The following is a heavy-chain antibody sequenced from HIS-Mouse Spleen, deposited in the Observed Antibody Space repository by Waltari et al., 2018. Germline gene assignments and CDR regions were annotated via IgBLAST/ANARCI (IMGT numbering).Heavy chain of an antibody. D-gene: IGHD1-26*01. CDR1: GFTFSSYA. CDR2: ISYDGSNK. CDR3: ARALGGWELLGFFDY. Sequence: QVLLVASGGGVVQPGRPLRLSCAASGFTFSSYAMPWLRQPPGKGLERVAVISYDGSNKYYADSVKGRFTISRDNSKNTRYLQMNSLRAEDTAVYYCARALGGWELLGFFDYWGQGTLVTVSS. V-gene: IGHV3-30*04. J-gene: IGHJ4*02.